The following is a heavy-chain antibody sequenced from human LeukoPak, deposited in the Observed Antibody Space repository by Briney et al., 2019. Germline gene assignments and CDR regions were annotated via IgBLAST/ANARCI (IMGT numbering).Heavy chain of an antibody. V-gene: IGHV1-24*01. Sequence: ASVKVSCKVSGYTLTELSMHWVRQAPGKGLEWMGGFDPEDGETIYAQKFQGRVTMTEDTSTDTAYMELSSLRSEDTAVYYCAAAVGYSGGSCYYYGMDVWGQGTTVTVSS. CDR1: GYTLTELS. CDR3: AAAVGYSGGSCYYYGMDV. CDR2: FDPEDGET. D-gene: IGHD2-15*01. J-gene: IGHJ6*02.